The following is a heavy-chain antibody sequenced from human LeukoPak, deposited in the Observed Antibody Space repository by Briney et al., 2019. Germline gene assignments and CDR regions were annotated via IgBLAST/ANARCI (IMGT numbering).Heavy chain of an antibody. CDR2: ISWNSGSI. CDR1: GFTFDDYA. D-gene: IGHD3-3*01. V-gene: IGHV3-9*01. Sequence: GGSLRLSCAASGFTFDDYAMHWVRQAPGKGLKWVSGISWNSGSIDYAESVKGRFTISRDNSKNTLYLQMNSLRAEDTAVYYCAKEGEDFWSGYSHFDYWGQGTLVTVSS. CDR3: AKEGEDFWSGYSHFDY. J-gene: IGHJ4*02.